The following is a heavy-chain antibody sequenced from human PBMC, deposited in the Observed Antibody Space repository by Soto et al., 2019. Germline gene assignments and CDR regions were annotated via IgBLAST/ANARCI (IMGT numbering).Heavy chain of an antibody. CDR3: ASTIQTPMVRGALNY. Sequence: QVQLVESGGGVVQPGRSLRLSCAASRFTFSSYGMHWVRQAPGKGLEWVAVIWYDGSNKYYADSVKGRFTISRDNSKNTLYLQMNSLRAEDTAVYYCASTIQTPMVRGALNYWGQGTLVTVSS. J-gene: IGHJ4*02. CDR2: IWYDGSNK. CDR1: RFTFSSYG. D-gene: IGHD3-10*01. V-gene: IGHV3-33*01.